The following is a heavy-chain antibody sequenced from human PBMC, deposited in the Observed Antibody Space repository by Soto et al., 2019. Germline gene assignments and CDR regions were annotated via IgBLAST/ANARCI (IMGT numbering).Heavy chain of an antibody. CDR1: GYTFTSYG. CDR3: SRVRYSGSYVLYS. V-gene: IGHV1-18*01. CDR2: ISAYNGNT. D-gene: IGHD1-26*01. J-gene: IGHJ4*02. Sequence: ASVKVSCKASGYTFTSYGISWVRQAPGQGLEWMGWISAYNGNTNYAQKLQGRVTITTDTSTSTAYMELRSLRSEDTAVYYFSRVRYSGSYVLYSWGQGTLVTVSS.